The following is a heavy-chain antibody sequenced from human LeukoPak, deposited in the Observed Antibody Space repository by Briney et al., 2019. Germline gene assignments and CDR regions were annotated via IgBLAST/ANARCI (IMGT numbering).Heavy chain of an antibody. CDR1: GGSFSGYY. Sequence: SETLSLTCAVYGGSFSGYYWSWIRQPPGKGLEWIGEINHSGSTNYNPSLKSRVTISVDTSKNHFSLKLNSVTAADTAVYYCARSSGSYPTIKYWGQGTLVTVSS. J-gene: IGHJ4*02. CDR3: ARSSGSYPTIKY. V-gene: IGHV4-34*01. CDR2: INHSGST. D-gene: IGHD1-26*01.